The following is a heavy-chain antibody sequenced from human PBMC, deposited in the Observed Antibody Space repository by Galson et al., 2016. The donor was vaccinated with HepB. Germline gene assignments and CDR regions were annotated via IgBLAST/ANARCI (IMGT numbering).Heavy chain of an antibody. CDR3: SRGEGYNLY. CDR1: GGSISSSSYY. J-gene: IGHJ4*01. D-gene: IGHD5-24*01. CDR2: AFCSGIT. Sequence: SETLSLTCTVSGGSISSSSYYWSWFRQPPEKGLEWIGYAFCSGITNYNTSLNSRVTISIDTSKNQFSLKLSSVTAADTAVYYCSRGEGYNLYCGHGTLVTVSS. V-gene: IGHV4-61*05.